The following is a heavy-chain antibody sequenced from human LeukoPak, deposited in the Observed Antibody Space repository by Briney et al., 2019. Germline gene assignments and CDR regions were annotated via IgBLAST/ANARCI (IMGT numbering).Heavy chain of an antibody. CDR2: IYSGGST. CDR1: GFTFSSNY. CDR3: ARAGGLGYSYGLRFDY. V-gene: IGHV3-66*02. Sequence: GGSLRLSCAASGFTFSSNYMSWVRQAPGKGLEWVSVIYSGGSTYYSDSVKGRFTISRDNSKNTLYLQMNSLRAEDTAVYYCARAGGLGYSYGLRFDYWGQGTLVTVSS. D-gene: IGHD5-18*01. J-gene: IGHJ4*02.